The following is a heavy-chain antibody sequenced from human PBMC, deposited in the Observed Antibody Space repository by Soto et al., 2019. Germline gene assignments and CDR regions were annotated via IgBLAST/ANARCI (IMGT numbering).Heavy chain of an antibody. D-gene: IGHD1-26*01. J-gene: IGHJ6*02. CDR1: GFTFSSYG. V-gene: IGHV3-33*01. CDR3: ARDGRVGATYMDV. Sequence: GGSLRLSCAASGFTFSSYGMHWVRQAPGKGLEWVAVIWYDGSKKYYADSVKGRFTISRDNSKNTLYLQMNSLRAEDTAVYYCARDGRVGATYMDVWGQGTTVTVSS. CDR2: IWYDGSKK.